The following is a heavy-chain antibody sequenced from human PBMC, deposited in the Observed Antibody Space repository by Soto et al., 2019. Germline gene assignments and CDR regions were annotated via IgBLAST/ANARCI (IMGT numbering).Heavy chain of an antibody. CDR3: ARDTPSQWLVLYYFDY. J-gene: IGHJ4*02. CDR1: GFTFSSYS. CDR2: ISSSSSYI. Sequence: PGGSLRLSCAASGFTFSSYSMNWVRQAPGKGLEWVSSISSSSSYIYYADSVKGRFTISRDNAKNSLYLQMNSLRAEDTAVYYCARDTPSQWLVLYYFDYWGQGTLVTVSS. V-gene: IGHV3-21*01. D-gene: IGHD6-19*01.